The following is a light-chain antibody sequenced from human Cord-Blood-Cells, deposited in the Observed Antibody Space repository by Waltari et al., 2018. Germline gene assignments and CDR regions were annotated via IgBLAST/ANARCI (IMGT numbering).Light chain of an antibody. J-gene: IGLJ1*01. CDR1: SSDVGGYNN. Sequence: QSALTQPPSASGSPGQSVTITCTVTSSDVGGYNNVSWYQQHPGKAPKLMIYAVSKRPSGVPDRFSGSKSGNTASLTVSGLQAEDEADYYCSSYAGSNNFVFGTGTKVTVL. CDR3: SSYAGSNNFV. V-gene: IGLV2-8*01. CDR2: AVS.